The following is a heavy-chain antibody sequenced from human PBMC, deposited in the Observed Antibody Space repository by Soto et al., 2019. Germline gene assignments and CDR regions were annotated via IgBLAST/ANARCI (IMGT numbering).Heavy chain of an antibody. D-gene: IGHD1-26*01. Sequence: EVQLLESGGGLVQPGGSLRLSCAASGFTFSSYAMRWVRQAPVKGLEWVSASSGSGGSTYYEDSVKGPFTISRDKSKNTMYLQMNSLTAEDTAVYYCARRGSGSYYDYWGQGTLVTVSS. CDR1: GFTFSSYA. J-gene: IGHJ4*02. CDR3: ARRGSGSYYDY. CDR2: SSGSGGST. V-gene: IGHV3-23*01.